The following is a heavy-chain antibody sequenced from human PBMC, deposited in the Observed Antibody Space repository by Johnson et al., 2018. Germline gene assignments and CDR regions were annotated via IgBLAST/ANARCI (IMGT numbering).Heavy chain of an antibody. V-gene: IGHV3-49*05. D-gene: IGHD3-22*01. J-gene: IGHJ3*02. CDR2: IRSKAYGGTT. Sequence: VQLVQSGGGLVKPGRSLRLSCTASGFTFGDYAMSWFRQAPGKGLEWVGFIRSKAYGGTTEYAASVKGRFTISRDDSKSIAYLQRNSLKTEDTAVYYCAGERRRITMIVVVKASHGAFDIWGQGTTVTVSS. CDR3: AGERRRITMIVVVKASHGAFDI. CDR1: GFTFGDYA.